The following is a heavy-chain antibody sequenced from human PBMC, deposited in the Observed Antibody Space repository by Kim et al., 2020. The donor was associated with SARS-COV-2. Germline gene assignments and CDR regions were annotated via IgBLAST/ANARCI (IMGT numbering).Heavy chain of an antibody. Sequence: GGSLRLSCAGSGFTFSNYWMSWVRQAPGKGLEWVANIKQDESEYVDSVKGRFTISRDNAKNSLYLQMNSLRAEDTAVYYCARGGPRRSYDYWGQGTLVTV. CDR3: ARGGPRRSYDY. CDR1: GFTFSNYW. V-gene: IGHV3-7*01. CDR2: IKQDESE. J-gene: IGHJ4*02. D-gene: IGHD3-10*01.